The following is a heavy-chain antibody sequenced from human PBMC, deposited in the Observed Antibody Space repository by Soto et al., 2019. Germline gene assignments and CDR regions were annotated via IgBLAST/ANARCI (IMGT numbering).Heavy chain of an antibody. CDR1: GDSISTSNHY. V-gene: IGHV4-39*01. Sequence: SETLSLTCTVSGDSISTSNHYWGWIRQPPGEGLEWIGHIFYNGVTYYNPSLKSRVSISVDTSENQFSLRLSSFTAADTAEYFCARRGGGDYLFDSWGQGMLVTVSS. J-gene: IGHJ4*02. CDR3: ARRGGGDYLFDS. D-gene: IGHD4-17*01. CDR2: IFYNGVT.